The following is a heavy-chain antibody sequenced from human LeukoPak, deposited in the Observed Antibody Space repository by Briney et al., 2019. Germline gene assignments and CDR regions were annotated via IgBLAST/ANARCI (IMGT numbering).Heavy chain of an antibody. J-gene: IGHJ4*02. CDR1: GFTFSSYG. V-gene: IGHV3-33*01. D-gene: IGHD6-19*01. CDR2: IWYDGSNK. Sequence: GGSLRLSCAASGFTFSSYGMHWVRQAPGKGLEWVAVIWYDGSNKYYADSVKGRFTISRDNSKNTLYLQMNSLRAEDTAVYYCAREAVAAREFDYWGQGTLVTVSS. CDR3: AREAVAAREFDY.